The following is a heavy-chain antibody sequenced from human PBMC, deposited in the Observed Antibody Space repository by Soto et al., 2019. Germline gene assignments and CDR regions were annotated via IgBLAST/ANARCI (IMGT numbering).Heavy chain of an antibody. V-gene: IGHV3-48*03. CDR1: RFTFSGYE. CDR3: ERGGSYDAFDI. CDR2: ISGSGSTI. Sequence: GGSLRLSCAASRFTFSGYEMNWVRQAPGKGLEWVSYISGSGSTIYYADSVKGRFTISRDNAKDSLYLQMNSLRAEDTAVYYCERGGSYDAFDIWGQGTMVTVSS. J-gene: IGHJ3*02. D-gene: IGHD1-26*01.